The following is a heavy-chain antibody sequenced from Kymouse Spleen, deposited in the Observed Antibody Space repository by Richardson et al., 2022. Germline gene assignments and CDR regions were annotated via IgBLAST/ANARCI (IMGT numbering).Heavy chain of an antibody. CDR1: GGSFSGYY. Sequence: QVQLQQWGAGLLKPSETLSLTCAVYGGSFSGYYWSWIRQPPGKGLEWIGEINHSGSTNYNPSLKSRVTISVDTSKNQFSLKLSSVTAADTAVYYCARGRDYYGSGSWGSYYYYGMDVWGQGTTVTVSS. CDR3: ARGRDYYGSGSWGSYYYYGMDV. CDR2: INHSGST. D-gene: IGHD3-10*01. J-gene: IGHJ6*02. V-gene: IGHV4-34*01.